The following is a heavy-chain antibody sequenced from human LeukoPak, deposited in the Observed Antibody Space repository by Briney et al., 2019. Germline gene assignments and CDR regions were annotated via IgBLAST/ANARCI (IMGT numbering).Heavy chain of an antibody. D-gene: IGHD2-21*02. V-gene: IGHV3-23*01. CDR1: GFTFSSYA. Sequence: PGGSLRLSCAASGFTFSSYAMSWVRQAPGKGLEWVSAISGSGGSTYYADSVKGRFTISRGNSKNTLYLQMNSLRAEDTAVYYCARWTSCGGDCHILDYWGQGILVTVSS. CDR3: ARWTSCGGDCHILDY. CDR2: ISGSGGST. J-gene: IGHJ4*02.